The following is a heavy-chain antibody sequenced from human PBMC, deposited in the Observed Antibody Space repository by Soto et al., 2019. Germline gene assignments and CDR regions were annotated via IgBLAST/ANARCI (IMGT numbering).Heavy chain of an antibody. CDR3: KTDVVVVPSSNGPRDY. J-gene: IGHJ4*02. CDR1: GFTFSTYW. D-gene: IGHD2-2*01. CDR2: INSDGSRK. Sequence: LRLSFAASGFTFSTYWMHWVRQLPGKGLVWVSRINSDGSRKTYADSVRGRFTVSRDNAKNTLYLQMNSLRDEDTAVYYCKTDVVVVPSSNGPRDYWGQGTLVTVSS. V-gene: IGHV3-74*01.